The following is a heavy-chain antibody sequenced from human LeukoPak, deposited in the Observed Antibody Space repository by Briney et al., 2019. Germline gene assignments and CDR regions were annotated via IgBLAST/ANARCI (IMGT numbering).Heavy chain of an antibody. CDR2: IFYSGIT. D-gene: IGHD6-19*01. CDR3: ARDISSGWLISIDY. J-gene: IGHJ4*02. V-gene: IGHV4-39*07. Sequence: SETLSLTCTVSGGSMSSRGYYWGWIRQPPGKGLEWMGSIFYSGITYYNPSLKSRVTISMDTSKNQFSLKLSSVTAADTAVYYCARDISSGWLISIDYWGQGTLVTVSS. CDR1: GGSMSSRGYY.